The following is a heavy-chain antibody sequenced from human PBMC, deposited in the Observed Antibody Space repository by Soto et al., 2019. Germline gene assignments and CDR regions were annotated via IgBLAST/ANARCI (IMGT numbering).Heavy chain of an antibody. CDR1: VFTISSYA. V-gene: IGHV3-23*01. CDR3: TREIGSFGWGVFDI. D-gene: IGHD3-9*01. J-gene: IGHJ3*02. CDR2: ITYDGRT. Sequence: EVVLSESGGDLVQPGGSLRLSCAASVFTISSYAMSWVRQAPGKGLDWVSAITYDGRTFYADSVKGRFTISRDISKNTVYLQMNRLSAEETAIYYCTREIGSFGWGVFDIWGQGTLVTVSS.